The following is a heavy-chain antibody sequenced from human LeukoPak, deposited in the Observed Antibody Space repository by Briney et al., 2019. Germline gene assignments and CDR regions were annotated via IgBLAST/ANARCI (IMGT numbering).Heavy chain of an antibody. CDR3: ARSQAVGAFDY. J-gene: IGHJ4*02. D-gene: IGHD1-26*01. CDR2: ISASGGRT. Sequence: GGSLRLSCAASGFTFSSSAMRWVRQVPGKGLEWVSGISASGGRTSYADSVRGRFTISRDNSKNTLYVQMNSLRDEDTAVYYCARSQAVGAFDYWGQGTLVTVSS. V-gene: IGHV3-23*01. CDR1: GFTFSSSA.